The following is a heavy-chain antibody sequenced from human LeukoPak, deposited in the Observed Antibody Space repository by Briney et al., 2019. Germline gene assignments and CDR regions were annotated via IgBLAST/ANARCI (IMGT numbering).Heavy chain of an antibody. D-gene: IGHD3-9*01. CDR2: IKQDGSEK. CDR3: ARRTHDILTGYYYYYYYMDV. J-gene: IGHJ6*03. CDR1: GFTFSSYW. V-gene: IGHV3-7*01. Sequence: GGSLRLSCTASGFTFSSYWMSWVRQAPGKGLEWVANIKQDGSEKYYVDSVKGRFTISRDNAKNSLYLQMNSLRAEDTAVYYCARRTHDILTGYYYYYYYMDVWGKGTTVTVSS.